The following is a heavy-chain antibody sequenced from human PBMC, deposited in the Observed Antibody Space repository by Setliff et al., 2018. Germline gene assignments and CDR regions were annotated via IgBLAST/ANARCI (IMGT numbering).Heavy chain of an antibody. V-gene: IGHV4-59*11. Sequence: SETLSLTCTVSGGSISSHYWSWIRQPPGKGLEWIGNIFDSGNTNYNSSLKSRVTISVDTSKNQFSLKLSSVTAADTAVYYCASEDYWGQGTLVTVSS. CDR3: ASEDY. CDR2: IFDSGNT. J-gene: IGHJ4*02. CDR1: GGSISSHY.